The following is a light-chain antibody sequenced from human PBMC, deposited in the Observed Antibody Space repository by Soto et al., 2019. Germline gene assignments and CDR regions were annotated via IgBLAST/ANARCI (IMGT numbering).Light chain of an antibody. Sequence: EIVLTQSPGTLSLSPGERATLSCRASQSVSSSYLAWYQQKPDQAPRLLIYGASSRATGIPDRFSGSGSGTDFTLTISRLEPEDFAVYYCQQYGSSPQITFGPGTKVDIK. CDR3: QQYGSSPQIT. J-gene: IGKJ3*01. V-gene: IGKV3-20*01. CDR1: QSVSSSY. CDR2: GAS.